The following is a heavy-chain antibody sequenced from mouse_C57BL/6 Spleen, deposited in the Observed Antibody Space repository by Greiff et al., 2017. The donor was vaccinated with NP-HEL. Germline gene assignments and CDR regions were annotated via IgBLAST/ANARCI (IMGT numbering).Heavy chain of an antibody. CDR1: GFNIKDYY. CDR2: IDPEDGET. D-gene: IGHD2-1*01. J-gene: IGHJ3*01. V-gene: IGHV14-2*01. CDR3: AREAWYSFAY. Sequence: EVQLQQSGAELVKPGASVKLSCTASGFNIKDYYMHWVKQRTEQGLEWIGRIDPEDGETKYAPTFQGKATITADTSSNTAYLQLSSLTSEDTAVYYCAREAWYSFAYWGQGTLVTVSA.